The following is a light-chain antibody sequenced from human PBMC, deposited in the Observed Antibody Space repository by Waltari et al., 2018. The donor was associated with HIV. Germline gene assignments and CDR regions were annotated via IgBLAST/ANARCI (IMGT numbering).Light chain of an antibody. CDR2: WAS. CDR3: QQYFNAPIT. Sequence: DIVMTQSPDSLALSLGERAAIHCTSSRSLLYNSNNKNYLAWYQQKPGQPPQLLIYWASTREFGVPDRFSGSGSGTNFTLTISSLQTEDVAVYYCQQYFNAPITFGGGTRVEI. J-gene: IGKJ4*01. CDR1: RSLLYNSNNKNY. V-gene: IGKV4-1*01.